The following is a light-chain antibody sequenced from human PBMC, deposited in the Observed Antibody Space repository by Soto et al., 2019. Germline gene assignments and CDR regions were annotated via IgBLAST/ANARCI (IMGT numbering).Light chain of an antibody. CDR2: DAS. V-gene: IGKV1-5*01. CDR1: QSISSW. J-gene: IGKJ1*01. CDR3: QQYNSYWT. Sequence: DIQMTQSPSTLSASVGDRVNITCRASQSISSWLAWYQQKPGKAPKLLIYDASGLESGVPSRFSGRGSGTEFTLTISSLQPDDFATYYCQQYNSYWTFGQGTKVDIK.